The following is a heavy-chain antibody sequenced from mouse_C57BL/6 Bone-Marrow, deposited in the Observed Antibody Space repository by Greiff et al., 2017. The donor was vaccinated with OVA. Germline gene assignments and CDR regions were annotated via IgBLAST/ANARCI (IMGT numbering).Heavy chain of an antibody. V-gene: IGHV1-81*01. CDR2: SYPRSGKT. CDR3: AREGNDGYH. D-gene: IGHD2-3*01. CDR1: GYTFPSYG. Sequence: QVQLQQSGAELARPGASVKLSCKASGYTFPSYGISWVKQRTGQGLEWIVESYPRSGKTYYNEKFKGKATLTADKSSSTAYMELRSLTAEDSAVYFCAREGNDGYHWGQGTTLTVSS. J-gene: IGHJ2*01.